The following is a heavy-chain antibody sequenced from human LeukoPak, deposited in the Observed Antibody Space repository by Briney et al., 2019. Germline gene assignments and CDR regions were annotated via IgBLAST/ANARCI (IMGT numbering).Heavy chain of an antibody. CDR3: ATRKYGCPYH. D-gene: IGHD5-24*01. V-gene: IGHV3-7*01. Sequence: GGSLRLSCAASGLTFTTYWMMWVRQAPGKGLEWVAKIKQDGSEEYYVDSVRGRFTISRDNTKNSFYLQMNSLRAEDTAIYYCATRKYGCPYHWGQGTLVTVSS. CDR2: IKQDGSEE. CDR1: GLTFTTYW. J-gene: IGHJ4*02.